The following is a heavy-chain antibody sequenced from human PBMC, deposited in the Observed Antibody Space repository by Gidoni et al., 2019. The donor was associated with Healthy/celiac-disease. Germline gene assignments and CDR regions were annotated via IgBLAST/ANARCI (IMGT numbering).Heavy chain of an antibody. V-gene: IGHV3-9*01. D-gene: IGHD6-13*01. J-gene: IGHJ4*02. CDR3: AKQPSSSSWYHIDY. Sequence: EVQLVESGGGLVQPGRSLRLSCAASGFTFDDYAMHWVRPAPGKGLELVSGISWNSGSIGYADSVKGRFTISRDNAKNSLYLQMNSLRAEDTALYYCAKQPSSSSWYHIDYWGQGTLVTVSS. CDR2: ISWNSGSI. CDR1: GFTFDDYA.